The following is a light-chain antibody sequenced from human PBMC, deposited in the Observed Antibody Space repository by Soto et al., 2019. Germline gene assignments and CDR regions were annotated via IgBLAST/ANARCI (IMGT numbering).Light chain of an antibody. V-gene: IGKV3-11*01. CDR3: QQRANWPPLT. Sequence: EIVLTQSPATRSLSPGERATLSCRASRSISSFLAWYQQKPGQAPRLLIYDTFNRATGIPARFSGSGSGTDFTLTISGLEPEDFAVYYCQQRANWPPLTFGGGTKVDIK. CDR1: RSISSF. CDR2: DTF. J-gene: IGKJ4*01.